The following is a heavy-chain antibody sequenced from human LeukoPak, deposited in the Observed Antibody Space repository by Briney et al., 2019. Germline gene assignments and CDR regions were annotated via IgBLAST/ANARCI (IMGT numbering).Heavy chain of an antibody. CDR1: GFTFSSYA. D-gene: IGHD6-13*01. Sequence: PGGSLRLSCAASGFTFSSYAMSWVRQAPGKGLEGVSGISGSGGSTYYADSVKGRFTISRDNSKHTLYLQMNSLRAEDTAVYYCAKGTIAAAGTTGYFDYWGQGTLVTVSS. J-gene: IGHJ4*02. CDR3: AKGTIAAAGTTGYFDY. CDR2: ISGSGGST. V-gene: IGHV3-23*01.